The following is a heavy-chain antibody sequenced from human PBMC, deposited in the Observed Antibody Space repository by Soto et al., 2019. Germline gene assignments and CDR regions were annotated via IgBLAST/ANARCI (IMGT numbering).Heavy chain of an antibody. CDR2: IYYSGST. V-gene: IGHV4-39*02. J-gene: IGHJ5*02. D-gene: IGHD6-19*01. Sequence: PSETLSLTCSVSGGSISSIRYYWGWIRQPPGKGLEWIGSIYYSGSTYYNPSLKSRVTISVDTSKNHLSLKLTAVTAGDTAVYYXATGGLPDSSGWYREGWWFAPWGQCSPVPVSS. CDR3: ATGGLPDSSGWYREGWWFAP. CDR1: GGSISSIRYY.